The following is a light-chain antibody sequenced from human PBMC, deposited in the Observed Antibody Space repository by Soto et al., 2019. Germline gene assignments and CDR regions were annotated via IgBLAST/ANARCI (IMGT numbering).Light chain of an antibody. CDR3: QQRSTWPT. CDR2: DAS. J-gene: IGKJ4*01. V-gene: IGKV3-11*01. Sequence: EIVLTQSPATLSLSPGEGATLSCRVSQSVGSYLAWYQQKPGQAPRLLTYDASNRATGIPARFSGSGSGTDFTLTISSLEPEDFAVYYCQQRSTWPTFGGGTKVQIK. CDR1: QSVGSY.